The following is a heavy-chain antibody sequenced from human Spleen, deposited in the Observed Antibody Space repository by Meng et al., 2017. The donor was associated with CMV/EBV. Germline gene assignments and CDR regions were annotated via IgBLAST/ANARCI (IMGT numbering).Heavy chain of an antibody. Sequence: GGSLRLSCVASGFTFSNYAMNWVRQAPGKGLEWVSTIGSGSTYIYYADSLKGRFTISRDNAKNSLYLQMNSLRDEDTAVYYCAREGYQLLNWFDPWGQGTLVTVSS. CDR1: GFTFSNYA. V-gene: IGHV3-21*01. CDR2: IGSGSTYI. J-gene: IGHJ5*02. CDR3: AREGYQLLNWFDP. D-gene: IGHD2-2*01.